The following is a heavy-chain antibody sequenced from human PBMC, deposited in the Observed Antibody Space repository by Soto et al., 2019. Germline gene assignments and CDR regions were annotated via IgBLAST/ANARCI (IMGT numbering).Heavy chain of an antibody. CDR2: IWYDGSNK. CDR1: GFTFSSYG. CDR3: ARDLGIRSGFSLIYYYYGMDV. D-gene: IGHD6-25*01. Sequence: PGGSLRLSCAASGFTFSSYGIHWVRQAPGKGLEWVAVIWYDGSNKYYADSVKGRFTISRDNSKNTLYLQMNSLRAEDTAVYYCARDLGIRSGFSLIYYYYGMDVWGQGTTVTVSS. J-gene: IGHJ6*02. V-gene: IGHV3-33*01.